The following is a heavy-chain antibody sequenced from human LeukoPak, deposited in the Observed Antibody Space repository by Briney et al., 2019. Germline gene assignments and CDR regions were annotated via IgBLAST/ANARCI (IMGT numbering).Heavy chain of an antibody. J-gene: IGHJ4*02. Sequence: ASVKVSCKASGYTLTSYDINWVRQATGQGLEWMGWMNPNSGNTGYAQKFQGRVTMTRNTSISTAYMELSSLRSEDTAVYYCARADVLLWFGELYDRKIDYWGQGTLVTVSS. V-gene: IGHV1-8*01. CDR3: ARADVLLWFGELYDRKIDY. CDR2: MNPNSGNT. D-gene: IGHD3-10*01. CDR1: GYTLTSYD.